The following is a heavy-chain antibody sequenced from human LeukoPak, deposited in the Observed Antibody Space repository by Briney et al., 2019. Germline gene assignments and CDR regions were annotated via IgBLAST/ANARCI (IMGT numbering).Heavy chain of an antibody. D-gene: IGHD2-8*01. V-gene: IGHV3-74*01. Sequence: GGSLRLSCAASGFPFSNYWMHWVRHAPGKGLVWVSRISPDGTGTNYADSVMGRFTISRDNAKNTVYLQMNSLTAEDTAVYYCARNGPFDYWGQGSLVTVSS. J-gene: IGHJ4*02. CDR2: ISPDGTGT. CDR1: GFPFSNYW. CDR3: ARNGPFDY.